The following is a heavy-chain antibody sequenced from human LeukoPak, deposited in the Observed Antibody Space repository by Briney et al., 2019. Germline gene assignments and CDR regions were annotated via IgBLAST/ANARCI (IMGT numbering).Heavy chain of an antibody. Sequence: GGSLRLSCAASGFNFIDYSMNWVRQAPGKELVWISYIGISSGNTKYADSVKGRFTISRDKARNSLYLQMNSLRVEDTAVYYCARDHRYAFDNWGHGTLVTVSS. CDR1: GFNFIDYS. CDR3: ARDHRYAFDN. CDR2: IGISSGNT. D-gene: IGHD5-12*01. J-gene: IGHJ4*01. V-gene: IGHV3-48*01.